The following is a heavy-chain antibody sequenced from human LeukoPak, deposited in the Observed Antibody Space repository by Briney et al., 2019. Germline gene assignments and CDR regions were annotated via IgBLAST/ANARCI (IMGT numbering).Heavy chain of an antibody. J-gene: IGHJ5*02. CDR3: ARGPLEYCSGGTCYSGRNWFDP. V-gene: IGHV1-2*02. D-gene: IGHD2-15*01. CDR2: INPKSGGT. Sequence: GASVKVSCKASGYTFTGYYMHWVRQAPGQGLEWMGWINPKSGGTNYAQKFQGRVTMTRDTSISTVYMELRRLRYDDTAAYYCARGPLEYCSGGTCYSGRNWFDPWGQGTLVTVSS. CDR1: GYTFTGYY.